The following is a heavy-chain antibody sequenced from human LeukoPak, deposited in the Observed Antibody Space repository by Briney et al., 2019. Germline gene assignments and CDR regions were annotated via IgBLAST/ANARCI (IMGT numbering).Heavy chain of an antibody. D-gene: IGHD2-2*01. Sequence: ASVKVSCKASVYTFTGYYMHWVRQAPGQGLEWMGWINPNSGGTNYAQKFQGRVTMTRDTSISTAYMELSRLRSDDTAVYYCARTDYQLPPYYYGMDVWGQGTTVTASS. CDR1: VYTFTGYY. J-gene: IGHJ6*02. V-gene: IGHV1-2*02. CDR2: INPNSGGT. CDR3: ARTDYQLPPYYYGMDV.